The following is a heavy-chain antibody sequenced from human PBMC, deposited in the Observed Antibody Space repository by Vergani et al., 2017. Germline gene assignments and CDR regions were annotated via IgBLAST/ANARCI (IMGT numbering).Heavy chain of an antibody. CDR2: IYWDDDK. V-gene: IGHV2-5*02. D-gene: IGHD2-21*01. CDR1: GFSLSTSGVG. J-gene: IGHJ5*02. Sequence: QITLKESGPTLVKPTQTLTLTCTFSGFSLSTSGVGVAWIRQPPGKDLEWLALIYWDDDKRYSPSLKSRLTITKDTSKNQVVLTMTNMDPVDTATYYCAHSRDSPFPFDPWGQGTLVTVSS. CDR3: AHSRDSPFPFDP.